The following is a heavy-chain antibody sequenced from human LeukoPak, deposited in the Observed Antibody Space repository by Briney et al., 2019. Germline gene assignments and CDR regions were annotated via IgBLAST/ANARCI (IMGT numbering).Heavy chain of an antibody. J-gene: IGHJ4*02. V-gene: IGHV1-18*01. CDR3: ARGGIEYYYDSSGSPYFDY. CDR1: GYTFTSYG. CDR2: ISAYNGNT. Sequence: ASVKVSCKASGYTFTSYGISWGRQAPGQGLEWMGWISAYNGNTNYAQKLQGRVTMTTDTSTSTAYMELRSLRSEDTAVYYCARGGIEYYYDSSGSPYFDYWGQGTLVTVSS. D-gene: IGHD3-22*01.